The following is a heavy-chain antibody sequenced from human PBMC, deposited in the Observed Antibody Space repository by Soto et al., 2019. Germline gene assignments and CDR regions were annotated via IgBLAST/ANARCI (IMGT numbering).Heavy chain of an antibody. CDR1: GGSISSSSYY. CDR3: ARHELELVFDY. CDR2: IYYSGSP. Sequence: QLQLQESGPGLVKPSETLSLTCTVSGGSISSSSYYWGWIRQPPGKGLEWIGSIYYSGSPYYNPSLKSRVTISVDTSKNQFPRKLSSVTAADSAVYYCARHELELVFDYWGQGTLVTVSS. V-gene: IGHV4-39*01. J-gene: IGHJ4*02. D-gene: IGHD1-7*01.